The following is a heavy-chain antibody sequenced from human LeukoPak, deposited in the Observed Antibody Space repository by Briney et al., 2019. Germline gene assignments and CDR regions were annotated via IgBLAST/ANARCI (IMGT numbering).Heavy chain of an antibody. CDR1: GFTFSSYG. Sequence: GGSLRLSCAASGFTFSSYGMHWVRQAPGKGLEWVAVIWYGGSNKYYADSVKGRFTISRDNSKNTLYLQMNSLRAEDTAVYYCAKDQGFDGGNSDDDAFDIWGQGTMVTVSS. V-gene: IGHV3-30*02. CDR3: AKDQGFDGGNSDDDAFDI. CDR2: IWYGGSNK. J-gene: IGHJ3*02. D-gene: IGHD4-23*01.